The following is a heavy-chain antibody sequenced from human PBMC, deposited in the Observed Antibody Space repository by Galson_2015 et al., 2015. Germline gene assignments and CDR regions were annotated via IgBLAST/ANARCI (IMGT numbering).Heavy chain of an antibody. Sequence: EWIGCIYSSGTTYYNPSLEGRVTISADTSNNRFALRLNSVTAADTALYYCARERRDGINYVDYWGQGRLVTVSS. V-gene: IGHV4-61*03. CDR3: ARERRDGINYVDY. CDR2: IYSSGTT. D-gene: IGHD5-24*01. J-gene: IGHJ4*02.